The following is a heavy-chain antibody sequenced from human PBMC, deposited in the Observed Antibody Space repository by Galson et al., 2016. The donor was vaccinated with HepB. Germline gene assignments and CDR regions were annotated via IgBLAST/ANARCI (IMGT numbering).Heavy chain of an antibody. V-gene: IGHV4-39*01. CDR3: ARGSGGGFFGEMYYYYYYMDV. CDR2: IFYTGSS. J-gene: IGHJ6*03. CDR1: GGSISSSSYY. Sequence: ETLSLTCTVSGGSISSSSYYWAWIRQPPGKGLEWLEWIGSIFYTGSSYYNPSLKSRLTMSIDTSKNQFSLKLSSVTAADTAVYYCARGSGGGFFGEMYYYYYYMDVWGKGTTVTVSS. D-gene: IGHD3-10*01.